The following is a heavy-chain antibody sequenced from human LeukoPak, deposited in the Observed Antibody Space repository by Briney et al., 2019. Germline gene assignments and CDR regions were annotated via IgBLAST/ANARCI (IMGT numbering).Heavy chain of an antibody. J-gene: IGHJ4*02. CDR2: MTPKSGDT. CDR3: ARGHNYGSGESVARAY. Sequence: ASVNVSCKASGYTFNNFDIDWIRQAPGQGLDWMGSMTPKSGDTHLAQKFQGRVTMTRDTSLNTAYLAVSSLTSDDTAVYYCARGHNYGSGESVARAYWGQGTLVIVSS. CDR1: GYTFNNFD. D-gene: IGHD3-10*01. V-gene: IGHV1-8*02.